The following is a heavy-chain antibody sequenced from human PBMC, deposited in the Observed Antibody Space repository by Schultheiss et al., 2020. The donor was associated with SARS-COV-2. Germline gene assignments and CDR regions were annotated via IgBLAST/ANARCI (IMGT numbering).Heavy chain of an antibody. CDR1: GGSFSGYY. CDR3: ASGTSGCMDV. Sequence: SETLSLTCAVYGGSFSGYYWSWIRQPPGKGLEWIGEINHSGSTNYNPSLKSRVTISVDTSKNQFSLKLSSVTAADTAVYYCASGTSGCMDVWGQGTTVTVSS. D-gene: IGHD1-14*01. CDR2: INHSGST. J-gene: IGHJ6*02. V-gene: IGHV4-34*01.